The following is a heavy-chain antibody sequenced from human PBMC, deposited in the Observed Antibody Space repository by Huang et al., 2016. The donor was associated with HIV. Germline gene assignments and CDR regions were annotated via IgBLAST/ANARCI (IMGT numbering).Heavy chain of an antibody. D-gene: IGHD2-15*01. CDR1: GFTFSSFG. CDR2: IRDDGNNK. V-gene: IGHV3-30*02. Sequence: VHLEESGGGVVQPGGSLRLSCAASGFTFSSFGMHWVRQAPGKGLEWLTFIRDDGNNKYYADSVKGRFTVSRDNSDNTIFLQMNTLRTDDTAVYYCAKDEKRFCGGGSCYSSSIDYWGQGTLVTVSS. J-gene: IGHJ4*02. CDR3: AKDEKRFCGGGSCYSSSIDY.